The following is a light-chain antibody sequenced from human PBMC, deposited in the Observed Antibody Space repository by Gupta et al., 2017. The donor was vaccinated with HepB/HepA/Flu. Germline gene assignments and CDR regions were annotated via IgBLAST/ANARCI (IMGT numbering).Light chain of an antibody. Sequence: DIQMTQSPSSLSASVGDRFTITCRASQSIRTYLNWYQHKPGKAPKLLIYSASTLQNEVPSRFSGSGSGTEFTLTISSLQPEDFAAYYCQQCLTSPISFGQGTRLELK. CDR2: SAS. J-gene: IGKJ5*01. CDR1: QSIRTY. CDR3: QQCLTSPIS. V-gene: IGKV1-39*01.